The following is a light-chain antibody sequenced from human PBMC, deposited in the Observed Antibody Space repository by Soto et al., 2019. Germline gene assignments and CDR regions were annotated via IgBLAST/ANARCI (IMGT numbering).Light chain of an antibody. J-gene: IGKJ5*01. Sequence: EIVLTQSPATLSLSPGQRATLSGSASQGINYYLAWYQQKPGQPPRLLIYDTSSRSTGIPDRFSGNGSGTDFTLTISRLEPEDFAVYYCQQYGNSPQITFGQGTRLEIK. CDR3: QQYGNSPQIT. CDR1: QGINYY. V-gene: IGKV3-20*01. CDR2: DTS.